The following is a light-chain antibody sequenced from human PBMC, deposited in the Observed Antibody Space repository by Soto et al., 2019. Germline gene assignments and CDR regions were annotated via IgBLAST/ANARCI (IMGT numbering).Light chain of an antibody. J-gene: IGLJ1*01. CDR1: SSNIGAGYD. CDR3: QSHDSSLHASV. CDR2: GNT. Sequence: QSALTQPPSVSGAPGQRVTISCTGSSSNIGAGYDVHWYLQLPGTAPKLLIYGNTNRPSGVPDRFSGSKSGSSASLAITGLQAEDEADYYCQSHDSSLHASVFGTGTKVTDL. V-gene: IGLV1-40*01.